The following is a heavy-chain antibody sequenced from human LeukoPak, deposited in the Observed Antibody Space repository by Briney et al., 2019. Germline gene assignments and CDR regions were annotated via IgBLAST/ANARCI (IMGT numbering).Heavy chain of an antibody. V-gene: IGHV4-38-2*01. CDR1: GYSISSGYY. D-gene: IGHD4-11*01. J-gene: IGHJ5*02. CDR2: IYHSGST. Sequence: PPETLSLTCAVSGYSISSGYYWGWIRQPPGKGLEWIGSIYHSGSTYYNRSLKSRVTISVDTSKNQFSLKLSSVTAADTTVYYCARHPYSNYWFDPWGQGTLVTVSS. CDR3: ARHPYSNYWFDP.